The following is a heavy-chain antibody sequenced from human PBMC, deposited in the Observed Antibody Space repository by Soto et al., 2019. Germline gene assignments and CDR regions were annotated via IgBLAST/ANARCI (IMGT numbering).Heavy chain of an antibody. V-gene: IGHV4-4*02. CDR2: IYHSGSI. Sequence: SETLSLTYTVSNGSIRNRKWWTRVRQTPGKGLEWIGEIYHSGSINHNPSLKSRVTMSVDKSKNQFSLKMTSVTAADTGVYYCASKFGELLADAFDIWGQGTVVTVSS. CDR3: ASKFGELLADAFDI. J-gene: IGHJ3*02. D-gene: IGHD3-10*01. CDR1: NGSIRNRKW.